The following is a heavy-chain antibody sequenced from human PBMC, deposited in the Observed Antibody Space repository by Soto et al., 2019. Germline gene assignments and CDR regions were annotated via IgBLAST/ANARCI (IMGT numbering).Heavy chain of an antibody. J-gene: IGHJ6*02. CDR2: IYYSGST. CDR1: GGSISSYY. V-gene: IGHV4-59*01. D-gene: IGHD1-26*01. Sequence: SETLSLTCTVSGGSISSYYWSWIRQPPGKGLEWIGYIYYSGSTNYNPSLKSRVTISVDTSKNQFSLRLSSVTAADTAVYYCARDTFFGVGAHGGSRQRDYYYYGMDVWGQGTTVTVSS. CDR3: ARDTFFGVGAHGGSRQRDYYYYGMDV.